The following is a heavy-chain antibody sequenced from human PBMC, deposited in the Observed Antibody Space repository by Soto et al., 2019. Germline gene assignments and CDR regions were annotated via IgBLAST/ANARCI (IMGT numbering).Heavy chain of an antibody. J-gene: IGHJ4*02. CDR2: IYYSGST. V-gene: IGHV4-59*08. CDR1: GGSISNYY. D-gene: IGHD5-18*01. Sequence: SETLSLTCTVSGGSISNYYWSWIRQPPGEGLEWIGYIYYSGSTNYNPSLKSQVTISVDTSKNQFSLKLTSVTAADTALYYCARHRYSYGVYYFDYWGQGTLVTVSS. CDR3: ARHRYSYGVYYFDY.